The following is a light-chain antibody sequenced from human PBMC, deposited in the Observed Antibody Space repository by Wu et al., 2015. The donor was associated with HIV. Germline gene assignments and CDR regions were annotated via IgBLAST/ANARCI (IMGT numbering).Light chain of an antibody. CDR1: QSVGSN. CDR3: QQYNDWPLYS. V-gene: IGKV3-15*01. CDR2: GAS. Sequence: EIVMTQSPATLSVSPGERATLSCRASQSVGSNLAWYHQKPGQAPRLLIYGASTRATGIPARFSGSGSGTEFTLTISSLQSEDFAVYYCQQYNDWPLYSFGQGTKLEIK. J-gene: IGKJ2*03.